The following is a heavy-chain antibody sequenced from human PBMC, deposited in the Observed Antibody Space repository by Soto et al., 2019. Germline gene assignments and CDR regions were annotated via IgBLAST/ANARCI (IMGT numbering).Heavy chain of an antibody. CDR1: GFTNTSSA. CDR2: IVVGSGNT. J-gene: IGHJ6*03. V-gene: IGHV1-58*02. D-gene: IGHD4-17*01. CDR3: AATVTSYYYSYVDV. Sequence: SVKVSCKASGFTNTSSAMQWVRQASGQRLEWIGWIVVGSGNTNYAQKFQERVTITRDMSTSTAYMELSSLRSEDTAVYYCAATVTSYYYSYVDVWGKGTTVTVSS.